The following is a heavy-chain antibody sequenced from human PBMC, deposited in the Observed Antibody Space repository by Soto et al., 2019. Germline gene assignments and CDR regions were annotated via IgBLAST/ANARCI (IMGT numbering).Heavy chain of an antibody. CDR1: GFTFSSYA. CDR3: AKPLGPLYYYYGMDV. J-gene: IGHJ6*02. CDR2: ISGSGGST. Sequence: PGGSLRLSCAASGFTFSSYAMSWVRQAPGKGLEWVSAISGSGGSTYYADYVKGRFTISRDNSKNTLYLQMNSLRAEDTAVYYCAKPLGPLYYYYGMDVWGQGTTVTVSS. V-gene: IGHV3-23*01.